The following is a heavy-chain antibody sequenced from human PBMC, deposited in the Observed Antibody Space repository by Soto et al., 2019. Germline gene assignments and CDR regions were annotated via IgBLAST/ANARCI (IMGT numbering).Heavy chain of an antibody. Sequence: QVQLVQSGAEVKKPGASVELSCKASGYDFTSYYVHWVRQAPGQGLEWMGIIHPSGGSTTYAQKFGGRVSMSRDTATSTVYMELRRLTSEYKAVYFCARDALFGSGSYVTGCLDSWGQGTLVTVSS. CDR3: ARDALFGSGSYVTGCLDS. V-gene: IGHV1-46*03. J-gene: IGHJ4*02. CDR2: IHPSGGST. CDR1: GYDFTSYY. D-gene: IGHD3-10*01.